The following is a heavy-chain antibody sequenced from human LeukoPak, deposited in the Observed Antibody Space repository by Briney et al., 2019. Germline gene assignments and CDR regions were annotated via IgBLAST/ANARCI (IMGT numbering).Heavy chain of an antibody. J-gene: IGHJ4*02. CDR1: GFSFSSYS. D-gene: IGHD2-21*02. Sequence: GGSLRLSCAGSGFSFSSYSINWVRQAPGKGLEWASYISTGSTTIYYADSVKGRFTISRDNARNSLYLQMNSLRDEDTAVYYCARAAYCGGDCYYFDYWGQGILVTVSS. V-gene: IGHV3-48*02. CDR3: ARAAYCGGDCYYFDY. CDR2: ISTGSTTI.